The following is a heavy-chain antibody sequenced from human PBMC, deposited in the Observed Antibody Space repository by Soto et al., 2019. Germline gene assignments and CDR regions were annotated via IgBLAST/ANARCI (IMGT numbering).Heavy chain of an antibody. V-gene: IGHV4-59*01. CDR3: ARDRPWDCSSSNYCYYYGLDV. Sequence: SSETLALTCHVSGCSFSSDHWGWIRQPPGKGLEWIGKINNSGITNYNPSLKSRATISVDTSKNQFSLKLTSVTAADTAVYYCARDRPWDCSSSNYCYYYGLDVWGQGTTVPVSS. D-gene: IGHD2-2*01. CDR1: GCSFSSDH. J-gene: IGHJ6*02. CDR2: INNSGIT.